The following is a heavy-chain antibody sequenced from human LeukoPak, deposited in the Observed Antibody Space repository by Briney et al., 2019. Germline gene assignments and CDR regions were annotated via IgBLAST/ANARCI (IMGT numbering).Heavy chain of an antibody. Sequence: SETLSLTCTVSGGSISSYYWSWIRQPPGKGLEWIGYIYYSGSTNYNPSLKSRVTISADTSKNQFSLKLSSVTAADTAVYYCARAVAYYDILTGYYRPQDYYYYMDVWGKGTTVTISS. D-gene: IGHD3-9*01. V-gene: IGHV4-59*01. CDR2: IYYSGST. J-gene: IGHJ6*03. CDR1: GGSISSYY. CDR3: ARAVAYYDILTGYYRPQDYYYYMDV.